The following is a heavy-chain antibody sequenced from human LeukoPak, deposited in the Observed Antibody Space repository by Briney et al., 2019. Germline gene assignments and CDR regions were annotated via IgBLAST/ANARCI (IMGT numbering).Heavy chain of an antibody. J-gene: IGHJ5*02. CDR2: IRYDGSNK. V-gene: IGHV3-30*02. D-gene: IGHD1-26*01. CDR3: AKDSGARPRPMNWFDP. CDR1: GFTFSSYG. Sequence: PGGSLRLSCAASGFTFSSYGMHWVRQAPGKGLEWVAFIRYDGSNKYYADSVKGRFTISRDNSKNTLYLQMNSLRAEDTAVYYCAKDSGARPRPMNWFDPWGQGTLVTVSS.